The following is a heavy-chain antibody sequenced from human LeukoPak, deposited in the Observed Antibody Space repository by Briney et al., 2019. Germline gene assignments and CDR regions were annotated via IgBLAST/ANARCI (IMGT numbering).Heavy chain of an antibody. D-gene: IGHD2-2*01. V-gene: IGHV4-4*02. CDR2: IYHSGIS. CDR1: SDSISDTYC. CDR3: ARGGYCSGSSCYGTIDY. J-gene: IGHJ4*02. Sequence: SETLSLTCSFSSDSISDTYCWTWVRQPPGKGLEWIGEIYHSGISDYNPSLKSRVTISEDKSKNSFALKLSSVTAADTAVYYCARGGYCSGSSCYGTIDYWGQGILVTVSS.